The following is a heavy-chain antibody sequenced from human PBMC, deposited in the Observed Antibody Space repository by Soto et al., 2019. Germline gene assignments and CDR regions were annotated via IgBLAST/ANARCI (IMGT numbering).Heavy chain of an antibody. CDR1: GGSFSCYY. V-gene: IGHV4-34*01. D-gene: IGHD3-3*01. Sequence: PSETLSLTCAVYGGSFSCYYWSWIRQPPGEGLEWIGEINHSGSTNYNPSLKSRVTISVDTSKNQFSLKLSSVTAADTAVYYCARXSRYITIFGVVIFWFDPWGQGTLVTVSS. CDR2: INHSGST. J-gene: IGHJ5*02. CDR3: ARXSRYITIFGVVIFWFDP.